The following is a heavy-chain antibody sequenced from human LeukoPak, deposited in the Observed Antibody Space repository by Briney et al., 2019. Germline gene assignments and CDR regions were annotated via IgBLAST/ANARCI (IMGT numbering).Heavy chain of an antibody. CDR2: INHSGST. CDR3: ARSWQWLVNWFDP. CDR1: GGSFSGYY. V-gene: IGHV4-34*01. D-gene: IGHD6-19*01. J-gene: IGHJ5*02. Sequence: RASETLSLTCAVYGGSFSGYYWSWIRQPPGKGLEWIGEINHSGSTNYNPSLKSRVTISVDTSKNLFSLKLSSVTAADTAVYYCARSWQWLVNWFDPWGQGTLVTVSS.